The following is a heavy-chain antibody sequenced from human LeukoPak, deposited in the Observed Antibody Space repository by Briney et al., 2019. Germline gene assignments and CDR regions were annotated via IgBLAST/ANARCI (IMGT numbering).Heavy chain of an antibody. CDR2: IYSGGST. CDR3: ARASGGDYNNWFPCYFDF. V-gene: IGHV3-66*01. D-gene: IGHD1-1*01. Sequence: QTGGSLRLSCAASGFTVSSKYMSWVRQAPGKGLEWVSVIYSGGSTYYADSVKGRFTISRDNSKNTLYLQMNSLRAEDTAVYYCARASGGDYNNWFPCYFDFWGQGTLVTVSS. J-gene: IGHJ4*02. CDR1: GFTVSSKY.